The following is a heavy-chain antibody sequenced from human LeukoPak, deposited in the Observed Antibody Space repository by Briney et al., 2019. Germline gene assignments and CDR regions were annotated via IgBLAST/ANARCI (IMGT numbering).Heavy chain of an antibody. V-gene: IGHV3-23*01. Sequence: GGSLRLSCAASGFTFTNYAMSWVRQAPGKGLEWVSAISARGDNTYYADSVKGRFSISRDNSQNTQYLQMNSLRAEDTAIYYCAEAYHYGAGSSFDYWGQGILVTVSS. D-gene: IGHD3-10*01. J-gene: IGHJ4*02. CDR2: ISARGDNT. CDR1: GFTFTNYA. CDR3: AEAYHYGAGSSFDY.